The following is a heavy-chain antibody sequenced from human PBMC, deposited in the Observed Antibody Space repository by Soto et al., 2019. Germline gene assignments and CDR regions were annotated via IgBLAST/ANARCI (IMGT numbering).Heavy chain of an antibody. V-gene: IGHV4-30-4*01. Sequence: SETLSLTRTVSGGSISSGDHYWSWIRQPPGKGLEWIGYISYSGNTYYNPSLKSRVTISVDMSKNQFSLKLSSVTAADTAVYYCARTNYDYIWGSYRFDFWGQGTLVTVSS. CDR3: ARTNYDYIWGSYRFDF. J-gene: IGHJ4*02. CDR2: ISYSGNT. D-gene: IGHD3-16*02. CDR1: GGSISSGDHY.